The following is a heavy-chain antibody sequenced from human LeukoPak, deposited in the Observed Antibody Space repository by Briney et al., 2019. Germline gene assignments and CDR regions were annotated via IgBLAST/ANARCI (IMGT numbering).Heavy chain of an antibody. V-gene: IGHV3-23*01. CDR3: ARVPAAIYYYYGMDV. J-gene: IGHJ6*02. CDR1: GFTFSSYA. Sequence: GGSLRLSCAASGFTFSSYAMSWVRQAPGKGLEWVSAISGSGGSTYYADSVKGRFTISRDNSKNTLYLQMNSLRAEDTAVYYCARVPAAIYYYYGMDVWGQGTTVTVSS. D-gene: IGHD2-2*01. CDR2: ISGSGGST.